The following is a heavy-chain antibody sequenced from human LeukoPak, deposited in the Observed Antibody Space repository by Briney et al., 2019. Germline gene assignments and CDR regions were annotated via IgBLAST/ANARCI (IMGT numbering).Heavy chain of an antibody. CDR2: ISGSGGST. D-gene: IGHD3-10*01. J-gene: IGHJ4*02. V-gene: IGHV3-23*01. CDR1: GFTFSSYA. Sequence: PGGSLRLSCAASGFTFSSYAMSWVRQAPGKGLEWVSAISGSGGSTYYADSVKGRFTISRDNSKNTLYLQMNSLRAEDTAVYYCAKDTEATYPLWFGNTDYWGQGTLVTVSS. CDR3: AKDTEATYPLWFGNTDY.